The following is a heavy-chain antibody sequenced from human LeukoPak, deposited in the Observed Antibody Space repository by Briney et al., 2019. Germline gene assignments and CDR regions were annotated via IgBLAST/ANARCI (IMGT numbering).Heavy chain of an antibody. CDR2: INPIVGIV. CDR3: ARDGSWGLDY. Sequence: ASVKVSCKAPGGTFNNYAISWVRQAPGQGLEWMGRINPIVGIVNYAQKFQGRVTITADMPTSTAYMELSSLASEDTAVYYCARDGSWGLDYWGQGPLVTVSS. J-gene: IGHJ4*02. D-gene: IGHD3-10*01. CDR1: GGTFNNYA. V-gene: IGHV1-69*04.